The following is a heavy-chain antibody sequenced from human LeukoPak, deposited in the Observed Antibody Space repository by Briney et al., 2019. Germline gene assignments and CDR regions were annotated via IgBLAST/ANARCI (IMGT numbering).Heavy chain of an antibody. CDR1: GFTFSDYY. CDR2: ISSSGSTI. Sequence: GGSLRLSCAASGFTFSDYYMRWIRQATGKGREWVSYISSSGSTIYYADSVKGRFTISRDNAKNSLYLQMNSLRAEDTVVYYCARDRLNIVVVPAAIPIDYWGQGTLVTVSS. CDR3: ARDRLNIVVVPAAIPIDY. D-gene: IGHD2-2*02. V-gene: IGHV3-11*04. J-gene: IGHJ4*02.